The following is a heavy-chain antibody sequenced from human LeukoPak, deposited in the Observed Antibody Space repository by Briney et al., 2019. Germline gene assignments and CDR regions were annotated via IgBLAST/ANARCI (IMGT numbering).Heavy chain of an antibody. D-gene: IGHD5-18*01. CDR2: IYHSGST. CDR3: ASVDTAMVHDAFDI. V-gene: IGHV4-4*02. J-gene: IGHJ3*02. Sequence: PSGTLSLTCAVSGGSISSNNWWSWVRQPPGKGLEWIGEIYHSGSTNYNPSLKSRVTISVDTSKNQFSLKLSSVTAADTAVYYCASVDTAMVHDAFDIWGQGTMVTVSS. CDR1: GGSISSNNW.